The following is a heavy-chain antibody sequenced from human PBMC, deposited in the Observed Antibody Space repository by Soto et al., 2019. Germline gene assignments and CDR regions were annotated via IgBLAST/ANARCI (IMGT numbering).Heavy chain of an antibody. V-gene: IGHV3-33*01. Sequence: QVQLVESGGGVVQPGRSLRLSCAASGFTFSSYGMHWVRQAPGKGLEGVAVIWYEGSSEYYADSVKGRFTISRNNSKNTLFLQMNSLRAEDTAVYYCARDSRDGYSTPDYWGQGTLVTVSS. J-gene: IGHJ4*02. CDR2: IWYEGSSE. D-gene: IGHD4-4*01. CDR1: GFTFSSYG. CDR3: ARDSRDGYSTPDY.